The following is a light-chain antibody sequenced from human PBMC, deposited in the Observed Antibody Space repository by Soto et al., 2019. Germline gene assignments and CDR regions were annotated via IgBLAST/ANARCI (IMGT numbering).Light chain of an antibody. Sequence: QSVLTQPPSVSGAPGQRVTIPCTGSSSNIGADYHVHWYQHLPGTAPKLIIYGNDNRPSGVPDRFSGSKSGTSASLAITGLQAEDETDYYCQSYASSLSGSVFGTGTKVTVL. CDR2: GND. J-gene: IGLJ1*01. V-gene: IGLV1-40*01. CDR1: SSNIGADYH. CDR3: QSYASSLSGSV.